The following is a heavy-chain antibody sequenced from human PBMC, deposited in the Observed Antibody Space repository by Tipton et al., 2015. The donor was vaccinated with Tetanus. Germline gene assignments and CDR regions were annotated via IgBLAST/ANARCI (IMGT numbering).Heavy chain of an antibody. V-gene: IGHV1-18*01. CDR1: GYTFTSYG. CDR2: ISAYNGNT. Sequence: QSGPEVKKPGASVKVSCKASGYTFTSYGISWVRQAPEQGLEWMGWISAYNGNTNYAQKLQGRVTMTTDTSTSTAYMELRSLRSDDTAVYYCARTLRSYYYYYGMDVWGQGTTVTASS. D-gene: IGHD2-15*01. CDR3: ARTLRSYYYYYGMDV. J-gene: IGHJ6*02.